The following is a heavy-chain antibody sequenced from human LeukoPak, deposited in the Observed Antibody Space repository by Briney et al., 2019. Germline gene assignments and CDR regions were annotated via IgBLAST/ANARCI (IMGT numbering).Heavy chain of an antibody. CDR3: ARDFRTQLDGYSPPYHFDH. CDR1: GFSFNTYS. V-gene: IGHV3-21*06. D-gene: IGHD5-24*01. J-gene: IGHJ4*02. CDR2: IDSTSSHV. Sequence: PGGSLRLSCAAYGFSFNTYSMSWVRQASGKGLEWVSSIDSTSSHVYYADSVKGRLTISRDNAKNSLFLQMNSLRVEDTAVYYCARDFRTQLDGYSPPYHFDHWGRGTLATVSS.